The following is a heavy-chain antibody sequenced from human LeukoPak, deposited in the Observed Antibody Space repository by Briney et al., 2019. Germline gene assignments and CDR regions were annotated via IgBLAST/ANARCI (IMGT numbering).Heavy chain of an antibody. CDR1: GFTSRGYA. J-gene: IGHJ4*02. V-gene: IGHV3-23*01. D-gene: IGHD1-26*01. CDR2: ISGSGGRT. CDR3: AKENSGKYPDY. Sequence: PGGSLRLSCAASGFTSRGYAMSWVRQAPGKGLEWVSAISGSGGRTYYADSVKGRFTISRDDSKNTLYLQMNSLRAEDTAIYYCAKENSGKYPDYWGQGTLVTVSS.